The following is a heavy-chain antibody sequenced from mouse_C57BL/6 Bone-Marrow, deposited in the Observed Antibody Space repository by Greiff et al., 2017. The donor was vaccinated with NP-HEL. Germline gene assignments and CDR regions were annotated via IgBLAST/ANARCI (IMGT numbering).Heavy chain of an antibody. Sequence: DVHLVESEGGLVQPGSSMKLSCTASGFTFSDYYMPWVRQVPEKGLEWVANINYDGSSTYYLDSLTSRFIISRDNAKNILYLQMSSLKSEDTAADYCARGEGTCSREFDYWGQGTTLTVSS. J-gene: IGHJ2*01. CDR2: INYDGSST. CDR3: ARGEGTCSREFDY. CDR1: GFTFSDYY. V-gene: IGHV5-16*01. D-gene: IGHD1-1*01.